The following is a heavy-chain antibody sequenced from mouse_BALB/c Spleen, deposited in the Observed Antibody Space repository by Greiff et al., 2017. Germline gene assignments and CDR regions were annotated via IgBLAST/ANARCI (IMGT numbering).Heavy chain of an antibody. V-gene: IGHV1-7*01. J-gene: IGHJ4*01. CDR1: GYTFTSYW. D-gene: IGHD2-3*01. CDR3: ARLRADGYYAMDY. Sequence: QVQLQQSGAELAKPGASVKMSCKASGYTFTSYWMHWVKQRPGQGLEWIGYINPSTGYTEYNQKFKDKATLTADKSSSTAYMQLSSLTSEDSAVYYGARLRADGYYAMDYWGQGTSVTVSS. CDR2: INPSTGYT.